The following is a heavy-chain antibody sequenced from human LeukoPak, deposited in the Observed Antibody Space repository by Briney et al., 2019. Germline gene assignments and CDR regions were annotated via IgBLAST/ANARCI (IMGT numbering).Heavy chain of an antibody. CDR2: ISLGGSDT. V-gene: IGHV3-23*01. CDR3: GKRGGYETMAAFDY. Sequence: GGSLRLSCAASGFIFNSYAMSWVRQAAGKGLEWVSAISLGGSDTYYADSVRGRFTLSRDNSKNTLYLQMSRLRAEDSAVYYCGKRGGYETMAAFDYWGQGTLVTVSS. D-gene: IGHD4/OR15-4a*01. J-gene: IGHJ4*02. CDR1: GFIFNSYA.